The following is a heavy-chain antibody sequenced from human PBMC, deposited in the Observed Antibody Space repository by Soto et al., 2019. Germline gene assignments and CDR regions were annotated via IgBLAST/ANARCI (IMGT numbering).Heavy chain of an antibody. CDR2: IIPIFGTA. Sequence: VKVSCKASGGTFSSYAISWVRQAPGQGLEWMGGIIPIFGTANYAQKFQGRVTITADESTSTAYMELSSLRSEDTAVYYCVLDCSSTSCYTLVDYSYGMDVWGHGTTVTVSS. V-gene: IGHV1-69*01. J-gene: IGHJ6*02. CDR3: VLDCSSTSCYTLVDYSYGMDV. CDR1: GGTFSSYA. D-gene: IGHD2-2*02.